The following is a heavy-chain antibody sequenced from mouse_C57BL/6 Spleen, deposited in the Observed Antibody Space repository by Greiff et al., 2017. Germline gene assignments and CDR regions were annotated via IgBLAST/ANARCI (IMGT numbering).Heavy chain of an antibody. V-gene: IGHV1-64*01. D-gene: IGHD1-1*01. CDR3: ARRGTTVGFDY. J-gene: IGHJ2*01. Sequence: VQLQQPGAELVKPGASVKLSCKASGYTFTSYWMHSVKQRPGQGLEWIGMIHPNSGSTNYNEKFKSKATLTVDKSSSTAYMQLSSLTSEDSAVYYCARRGTTVGFDYWGQGTTRTVSS. CDR1: GYTFTSYW. CDR2: IHPNSGST.